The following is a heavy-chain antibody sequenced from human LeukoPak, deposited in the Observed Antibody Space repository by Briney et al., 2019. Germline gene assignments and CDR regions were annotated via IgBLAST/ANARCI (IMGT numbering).Heavy chain of an antibody. CDR3: ARVPGSSFRTFDY. Sequence: GASVKVSRKASGYTFTSYVINWVRQDPAQGLEWMGWISAYNGNTNYAQKLQRRVTMTTDTSTSTAYMELRSLRSDDTAVYYCARVPGSSFRTFDYWGQGTLVSVSS. J-gene: IGHJ4*02. CDR2: ISAYNGNT. V-gene: IGHV1-18*04. CDR1: GYTFTSYV. D-gene: IGHD1-14*01.